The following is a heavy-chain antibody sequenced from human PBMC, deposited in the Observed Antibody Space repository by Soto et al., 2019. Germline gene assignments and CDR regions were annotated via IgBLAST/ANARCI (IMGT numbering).Heavy chain of an antibody. CDR2: TRNKANSYTT. CDR3: ARGYYYGSI. Sequence: PGGSLRLSCAASGFTFSDHYMDWVRQAPGKGLEWVGRTRNKANSYTTEYAASVKGRFTISRDDSKNSLYLQMNSLKTEDTAVYYCARGYYYGSIWGQGTLVTVSS. J-gene: IGHJ4*02. CDR1: GFTFSDHY. V-gene: IGHV3-72*01. D-gene: IGHD3-10*01.